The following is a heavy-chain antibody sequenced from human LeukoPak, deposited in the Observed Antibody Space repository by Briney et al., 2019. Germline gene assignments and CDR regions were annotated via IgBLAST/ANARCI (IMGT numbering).Heavy chain of an antibody. V-gene: IGHV1-2*02. J-gene: IGHJ4*02. Sequence: GASVKVSCKASGYTFTSYDINWVRQATGQGLEWMGWINPNSGGTNYAQKFQGRVTMTRDTSISTAYMELSRLRSDDTAVYYCARQSYSSSWYNHFYFDYWGQGTLVTVSS. CDR3: ARQSYSSSWYNHFYFDY. D-gene: IGHD6-13*01. CDR1: GYTFTSYD. CDR2: INPNSGGT.